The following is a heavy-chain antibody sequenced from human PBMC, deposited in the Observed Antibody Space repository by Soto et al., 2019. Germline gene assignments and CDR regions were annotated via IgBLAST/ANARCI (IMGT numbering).Heavy chain of an antibody. V-gene: IGHV3-21*01. CDR3: ARETSYGPYFDY. Sequence: PWGSLRLSCAASGFTFSSYSMNWVRQAPGKGLEWVSSISSSSSYIYYADSVKGRFTISRENAKNSLYLQMNSLRVEDTAVYYCARETSYGPYFDYWGQGALVTVYS. J-gene: IGHJ4*02. CDR1: GFTFSSYS. D-gene: IGHD5-18*01. CDR2: ISSSSSYI.